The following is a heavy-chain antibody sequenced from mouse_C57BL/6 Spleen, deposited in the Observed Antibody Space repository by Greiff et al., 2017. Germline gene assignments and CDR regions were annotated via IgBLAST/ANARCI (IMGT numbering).Heavy chain of an antibody. Sequence: EVQLQESGPELVKPGDSVKISCKASGYSFTGYFMNWVMQSHGQSLEWIGRINPYNGDTFYNQKFKGKATLTVDKSSSTAHMELRSLTSEDSAVYYCARDYDWYFDVWGKGTTVTVSS. CDR2: INPYNGDT. D-gene: IGHD2-4*01. J-gene: IGHJ1*03. CDR1: GYSFTGYF. CDR3: ARDYDWYFDV. V-gene: IGHV1-20*01.